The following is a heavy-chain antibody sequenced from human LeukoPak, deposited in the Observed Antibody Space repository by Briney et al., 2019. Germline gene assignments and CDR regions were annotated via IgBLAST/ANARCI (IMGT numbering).Heavy chain of an antibody. J-gene: IGHJ6*02. V-gene: IGHV4-39*01. CDR1: GGSISSSSHY. D-gene: IGHD3-9*01. CDR2: MYYSGGT. Sequence: SETLSLTCTVSGGSISSSSHYWGWIRQPPGKGLEWIGSMYYSGGTYYNPSLKSRVTISIDTSRNQFSLKLNSVTAADTVMFYRAREYDMRYGMDVWGQGTTVTVSS. CDR3: AREYDMRYGMDV.